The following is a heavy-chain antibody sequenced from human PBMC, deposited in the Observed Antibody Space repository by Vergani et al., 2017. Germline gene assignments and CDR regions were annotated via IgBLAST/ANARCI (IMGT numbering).Heavy chain of an antibody. CDR1: GYSISSGYY. Sequence: QVQLQESGPGLVKPSETLSLTCDVSGYSISSGYYWGWIRQPPGKGLEWIGSIYHSGSTYYNPSLKSRVTISVDTSKNQFSLKLSSVTAADTAVYYCARPDPVQTGFDPWGQGTLVTVSS. J-gene: IGHJ5*02. CDR3: ARPDPVQTGFDP. V-gene: IGHV4-38-2*01. D-gene: IGHD1-14*01. CDR2: IYHSGST.